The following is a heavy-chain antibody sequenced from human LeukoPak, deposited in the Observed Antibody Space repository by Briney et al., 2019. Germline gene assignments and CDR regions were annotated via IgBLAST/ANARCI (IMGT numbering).Heavy chain of an antibody. D-gene: IGHD3-22*01. J-gene: IGHJ3*02. Sequence: GASLQISCKGSGYSFTSYWIGWVRQLPGKGLEWMGIIYPGDSDTRYSPSFQGQVTISADKSISTAYLQWSSLKASDTAMYYCARPITMIVVGAFDIWGQGTMVTVSS. CDR2: IYPGDSDT. CDR1: GYSFTSYW. CDR3: ARPITMIVVGAFDI. V-gene: IGHV5-51*01.